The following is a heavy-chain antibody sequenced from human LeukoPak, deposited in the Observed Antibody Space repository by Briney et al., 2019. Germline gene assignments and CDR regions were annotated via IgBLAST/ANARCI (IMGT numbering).Heavy chain of an antibody. Sequence: GASVKVSCKASGYTFTGYYMHWVRQAPGQGLEWMGWINPNSGGTNYAQKFQGRVTITRDASISTAYMELSWLRSDDTALYYCATDYAGNSVPDYWGQGTLVTVSS. CDR3: ATDYAGNSVPDY. V-gene: IGHV1-2*02. CDR1: GYTFTGYY. J-gene: IGHJ4*02. D-gene: IGHD4-23*01. CDR2: INPNSGGT.